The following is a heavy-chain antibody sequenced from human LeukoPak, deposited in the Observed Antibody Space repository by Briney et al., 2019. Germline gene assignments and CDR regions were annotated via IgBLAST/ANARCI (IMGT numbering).Heavy chain of an antibody. Sequence: GGSLRLSCATSQFKFNNYGMTWVRQAPGKGLEWVSSITGSGGRTQYADSVQGRFTISRDNSKNTLYLQMNSLRAEDTAVYYCAKRYCSGGTCYSGYDYWGQGTLVTVSS. V-gene: IGHV3-23*01. CDR2: ITGSGGRT. D-gene: IGHD2-15*01. CDR3: AKRYCSGGTCYSGYDY. CDR1: QFKFNNYG. J-gene: IGHJ4*02.